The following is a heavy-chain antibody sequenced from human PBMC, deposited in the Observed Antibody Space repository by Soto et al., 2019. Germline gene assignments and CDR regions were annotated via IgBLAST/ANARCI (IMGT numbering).Heavy chain of an antibody. V-gene: IGHV3-48*02. CDR1: GFTFSSYS. Sequence: PGGSLRLSCAASGFTFSSYSMNWVRQAPGKGLEWVSYISSSSSTIYYADSVKGRFTISRDNAKNSLYLQMNGLRDEYTAVYYCSRTESYYGDFVGYFQHWGQGTLVTVSS. CDR2: ISSSSSTI. D-gene: IGHD4-17*01. CDR3: SRTESYYGDFVGYFQH. J-gene: IGHJ1*01.